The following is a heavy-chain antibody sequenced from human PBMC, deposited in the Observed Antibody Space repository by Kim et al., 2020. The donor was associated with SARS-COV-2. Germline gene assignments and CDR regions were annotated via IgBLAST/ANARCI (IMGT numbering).Heavy chain of an antibody. J-gene: IGHJ3*02. CDR1: GYTFTNSA. Sequence: ASVKVSCKASGYTFTNSAIHWVRQTPGQSLEWMGWISAGNGNTKYSQNFQGRVTLTRDTSASTAYMELSSLRSEDTAVYYCAAEIDGFDIWGQGTRVTVSS. CDR2: ISAGNGNT. CDR3: AAEIDGFDI. V-gene: IGHV1-3*01.